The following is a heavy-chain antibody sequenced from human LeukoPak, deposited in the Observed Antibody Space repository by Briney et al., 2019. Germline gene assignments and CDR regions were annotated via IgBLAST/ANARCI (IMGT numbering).Heavy chain of an antibody. Sequence: PGGSLRLSCAASAFTFSSYEMNWVRQAPGKGLEWVSYISSSGSTIYYADSVKGRFTISRDNAKNSLYLQMNSLRAEDTAVYYCASLPTGVPAADAFDIWGQGTMVTVSS. CDR3: ASLPTGVPAADAFDI. CDR1: AFTFSSYE. J-gene: IGHJ3*02. D-gene: IGHD2-2*01. CDR2: ISSSGSTI. V-gene: IGHV3-48*03.